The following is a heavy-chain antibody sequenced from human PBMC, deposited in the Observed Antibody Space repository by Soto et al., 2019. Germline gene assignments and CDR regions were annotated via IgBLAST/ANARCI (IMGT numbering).Heavy chain of an antibody. CDR1: GRSISIGGYS. D-gene: IGHD1-20*01. Sequence: TLSPTCAVSGRSISIGGYSWGWIRQPRGKGLEWIEYIYHNGSTSNTPHLKSRITITIDRSNTQFSLKLITVTAADTAVYYCARSMRRITATSSGGFDPWGQGTMVTVSS. V-gene: IGHV4-30-2*01. J-gene: IGHJ5*01. CDR2: IYHNGST. CDR3: ARSMRRITATSSGGFDP.